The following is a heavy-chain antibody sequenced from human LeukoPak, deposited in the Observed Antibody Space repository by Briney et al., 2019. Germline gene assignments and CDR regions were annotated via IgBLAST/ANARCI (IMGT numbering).Heavy chain of an antibody. V-gene: IGHV3-30*04. CDR1: GLIFSAYA. CDR3: ARGWKESRTYRYGSGSYCDY. Sequence: GGSLRLPCSASGLIFSAYAMHWVRQAPGKGLEWVAVISPDGSSKYYANYVRGPFTISKDNSRNTLYLHMNSLEDDDTAVYYCARGWKESRTYRYGSGSYCDYWGQGTLVTVSS. D-gene: IGHD3-10*01. CDR2: ISPDGSSK. J-gene: IGHJ4*02.